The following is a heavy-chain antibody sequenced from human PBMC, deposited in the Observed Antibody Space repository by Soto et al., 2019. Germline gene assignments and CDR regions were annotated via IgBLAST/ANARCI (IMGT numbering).Heavy chain of an antibody. D-gene: IGHD4-4*01. J-gene: IGHJ5*02. Sequence: SETLSLTCTVSGGSISSGDYYWSWVRQPPGKGLEWIGYIYYSGSTYYNPSLKSRVTISVDTSKNQFSLQLSSVTAADTAVYYCARKTSYSNPFDPWGQGTLVTVSS. V-gene: IGHV4-30-4*01. CDR3: ARKTSYSNPFDP. CDR1: GGSISSGDYY. CDR2: IYYSGST.